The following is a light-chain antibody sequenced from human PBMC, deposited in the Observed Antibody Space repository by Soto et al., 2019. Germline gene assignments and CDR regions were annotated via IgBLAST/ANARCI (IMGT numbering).Light chain of an antibody. J-gene: IGKJ1*01. V-gene: IGKV2-30*02. Sequence: DVLITQCPLSLPGTLGQPASISCRSSQSLVHSSGNTYLNWFLQRPGHSPRRLIYQVSNRDSGVPDRFSGSGSGIDFTLKISRVEADDVGVYYCMQGTYWPWTFGQGTKVDIK. CDR1: QSLVHSSGNTY. CDR3: MQGTYWPWT. CDR2: QVS.